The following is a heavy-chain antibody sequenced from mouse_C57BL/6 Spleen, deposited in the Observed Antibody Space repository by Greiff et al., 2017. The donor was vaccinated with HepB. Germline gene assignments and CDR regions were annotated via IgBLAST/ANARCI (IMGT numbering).Heavy chain of an antibody. J-gene: IGHJ2*01. CDR3: ARKVSYYYFDY. D-gene: IGHD2-12*01. V-gene: IGHV1-55*01. CDR2: IYPGSGST. Sequence: QVHVKQSGAELVKPGASVKMSCKASGYTFTSYWITWVKQRPGQGLEWIGDIYPGSGSTNYNEKFKSKATLTVDTSSSTAYMQLSSLTSEDSAVYYCARKVSYYYFDYWGQGTTLTVSS. CDR1: GYTFTSYW.